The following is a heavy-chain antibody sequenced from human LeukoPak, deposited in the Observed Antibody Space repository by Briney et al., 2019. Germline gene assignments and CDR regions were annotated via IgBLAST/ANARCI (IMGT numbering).Heavy chain of an antibody. J-gene: IGHJ4*02. V-gene: IGHV3-21*01. Sequence: GGSMSLSCAASGFTFSSYSMNWVRQAPGKGMEWVSSISSSSSYIYYADSVKGRFTISRDNAKNSLYLQMNSLRAEDTAVYYCARETDSSGYRVDYWGQGTLVTVSS. CDR2: ISSSSSYI. D-gene: IGHD3-22*01. CDR1: GFTFSSYS. CDR3: ARETDSSGYRVDY.